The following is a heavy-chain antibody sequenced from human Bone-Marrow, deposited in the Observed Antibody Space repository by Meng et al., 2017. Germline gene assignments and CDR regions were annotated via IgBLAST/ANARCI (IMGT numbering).Heavy chain of an antibody. J-gene: IGHJ4*02. CDR1: GFTLSSYW. V-gene: IGHV3-74*01. CDR2: INTDGSST. CDR3: ARFTPFDY. Sequence: EVHLVESGGALVQPGGSLRLSCTASGFTLSSYWMHWVRQAPGKGPVWVSRINTDGSSTDYADSVKGRFTISRDNAKNTLYLQMNSLRAEDTAMYYCARFTPFDYWGQGTLVTVSS.